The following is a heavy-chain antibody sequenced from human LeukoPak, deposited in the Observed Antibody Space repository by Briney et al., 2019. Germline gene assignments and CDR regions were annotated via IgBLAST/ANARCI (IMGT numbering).Heavy chain of an antibody. CDR3: ARWYDSSGYGLVYFDY. D-gene: IGHD3-22*01. J-gene: IGHJ4*02. V-gene: IGHV3-30-3*01. CDR1: GFTFSSYA. Sequence: GGSLRLSCAASGFTFSSYAMHWVRQAPGKGLEWVAVISYDGSNKYYADSVKGRFTISRDNSKNTLYLQMNSLRAEDTAVYYCARWYDSSGYGLVYFDYWGQGTLVTVSS. CDR2: ISYDGSNK.